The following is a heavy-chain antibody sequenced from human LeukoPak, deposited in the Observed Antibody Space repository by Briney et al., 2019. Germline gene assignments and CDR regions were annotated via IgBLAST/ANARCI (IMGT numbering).Heavy chain of an antibody. Sequence: GASVKVSCKASGYTFTGYYMHWVRQAPGQGLEWMGWINPNSGGTNYAQKFQGRVTMTRDTSISTAYMELSRLRSDDTAVYYCARERAYDYVWGSYRLDAFDIWGQGTMVTVSS. V-gene: IGHV1-2*02. J-gene: IGHJ3*02. CDR3: ARERAYDYVWGSYRLDAFDI. D-gene: IGHD3-16*02. CDR2: INPNSGGT. CDR1: GYTFTGYY.